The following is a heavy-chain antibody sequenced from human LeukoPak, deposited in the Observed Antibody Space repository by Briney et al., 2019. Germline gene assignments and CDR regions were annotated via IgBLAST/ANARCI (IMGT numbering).Heavy chain of an antibody. D-gene: IGHD6-6*01. Sequence: PGKSLRLSCAASGFTFRSHGMHWVRQASGKGLEWVGVILYDGSDSYYTDSVKGRFTLSRDNSKNTLYLQMNSLRAEDTAVYFCARDRDSSSHYFDYWGQGALVTVSS. CDR2: ILYDGSDS. J-gene: IGHJ4*02. V-gene: IGHV3-33*05. CDR1: GFTFRSHG. CDR3: ARDRDSSSHYFDY.